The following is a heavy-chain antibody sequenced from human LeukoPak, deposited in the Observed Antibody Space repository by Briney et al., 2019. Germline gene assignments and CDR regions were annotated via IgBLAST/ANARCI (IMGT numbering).Heavy chain of an antibody. CDR3: SKDSSSGSSYYFHGMEV. CDR2: ISYDGSNR. Sequence: GGSLRLSCAASGITISSYGMHWFRQAPGKGLEWVAVISYDGSNRYYADSVKGRFTISRDNSKNTLYLQMNSLTSEDTAVYYCSKDSSSGSSYYFHGMEVWGQGTTVTVSS. J-gene: IGHJ6*02. CDR1: GITISSYG. V-gene: IGHV3-30*18. D-gene: IGHD3-10*01.